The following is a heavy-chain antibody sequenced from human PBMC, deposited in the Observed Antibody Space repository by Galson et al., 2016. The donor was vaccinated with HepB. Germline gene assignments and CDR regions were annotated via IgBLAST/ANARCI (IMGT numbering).Heavy chain of an antibody. CDR3: ARDYYDVCTFDI. V-gene: IGHV3-21*01. CDR1: GFTFSTYN. D-gene: IGHD1-26*01. J-gene: IGHJ3*02. Sequence: SLRLSCAASGFTFSTYNMNWVRQAPGKGLEWVSFISASSSYIFYADSVKGRFTISRDNAKNSLYLQMNTLRAEDTAIYYCARDYYDVCTFDIWGQGTMVTVSS. CDR2: ISASSSYI.